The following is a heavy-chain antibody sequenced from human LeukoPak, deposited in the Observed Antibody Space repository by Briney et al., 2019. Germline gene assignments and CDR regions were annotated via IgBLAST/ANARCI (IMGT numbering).Heavy chain of an antibody. J-gene: IGHJ6*02. CDR2: IKSKTDGGTT. CDR1: GFTFSNAW. CDR3: ARRYCSTTSCYTDYGMDV. V-gene: IGHV3-15*07. D-gene: IGHD2-2*02. Sequence: GGSLRLSCAASGFTFSNAWMNWVRQAPGKGLEWVGRIKSKTDGGTTDYAAPVKGRFTISRDDSKNTLYLQMNSLKTEDTAVYYCARRYCSTTSCYTDYGMDVWGQGTTVTVSS.